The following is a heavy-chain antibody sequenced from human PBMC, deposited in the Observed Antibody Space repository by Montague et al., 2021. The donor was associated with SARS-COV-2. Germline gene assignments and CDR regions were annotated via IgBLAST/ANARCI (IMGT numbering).Heavy chain of an antibody. Sequence: TLSLTCTVSGDSISSDGYYWSRIRQHPGKGLEWIGYIYYSGSTXYNPSLKSRVTISVDTSKNQFSLKLSSVTAADTAVYYCARTAAVYVVVVPAARGHLDYWGQGTLVTVSS. J-gene: IGHJ4*02. D-gene: IGHD2-2*01. CDR1: GDSISSDGYY. CDR3: ARTAAVYVVVVPAARGHLDY. CDR2: IYYSGST. V-gene: IGHV4-31*03.